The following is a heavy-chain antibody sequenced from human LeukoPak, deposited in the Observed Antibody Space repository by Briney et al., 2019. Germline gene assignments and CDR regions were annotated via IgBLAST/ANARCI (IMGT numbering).Heavy chain of an antibody. CDR1: GGSFSGYY. CDR2: INHSGST. J-gene: IGHJ4*02. Sequence: SETLSLTCAVYGGSFSGYYWSWIRQPPGKGLEWIGEINHSGSTNYNPSLKSRVTISVDTSKNQFSRKLSSVTAADTAVYYCAVGYCSGGSCPQHFDYWGQGTLVTVSS. CDR3: AVGYCSGGSCPQHFDY. D-gene: IGHD2-15*01. V-gene: IGHV4-34*01.